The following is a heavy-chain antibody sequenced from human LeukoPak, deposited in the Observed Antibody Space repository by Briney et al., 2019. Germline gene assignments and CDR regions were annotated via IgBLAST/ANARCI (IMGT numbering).Heavy chain of an antibody. Sequence: GGSLRLSCAASGFTFSSYAMSWVRQAPGKGLEWVSAISGSGGSTYYADSVKGRFTISRDNSKNTLYLQMNSLRAEDTAVYYCAKDLVRGVINPYDYWGQGTLVTVSS. V-gene: IGHV3-23*01. D-gene: IGHD3-10*01. CDR1: GFTFSSYA. CDR3: AKDLVRGVINPYDY. CDR2: ISGSGGST. J-gene: IGHJ4*02.